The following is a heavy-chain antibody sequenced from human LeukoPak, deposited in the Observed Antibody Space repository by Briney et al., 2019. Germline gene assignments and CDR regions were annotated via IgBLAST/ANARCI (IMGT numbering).Heavy chain of an antibody. CDR2: INHSGST. V-gene: IGHV4-34*01. CDR1: GGSFSGYY. Sequence: SETLSLTCAVYGGSFSGYYWSWIRQPPGKGLEWIGEINHSGSTNYNPSLKSRVTKSVDTSKNQSSLKLSSVTAADTAVYYCARERDHYDSSGYYTPFDYWGQGTLVTVSS. J-gene: IGHJ4*02. CDR3: ARERDHYDSSGYYTPFDY. D-gene: IGHD3-22*01.